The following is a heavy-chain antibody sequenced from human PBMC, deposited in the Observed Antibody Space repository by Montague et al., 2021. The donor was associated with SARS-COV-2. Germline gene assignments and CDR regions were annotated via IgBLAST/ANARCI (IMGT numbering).Heavy chain of an antibody. CDR1: GGSFSGYY. CDR2: TNDNGRT. Sequence: SDTLSLTCAVYGGSFSGYYWSWIRQPPGRGLEWIGETNDNGRTNYNPSLKGRVTISVDTSKNQFSLRLSSVTAAETAVYYCARGYCSGSGCYYYYGMDVWGQGTTVTVSS. V-gene: IGHV4-34*01. J-gene: IGHJ6*02. D-gene: IGHD2-15*01. CDR3: ARGYCSGSGCYYYYGMDV.